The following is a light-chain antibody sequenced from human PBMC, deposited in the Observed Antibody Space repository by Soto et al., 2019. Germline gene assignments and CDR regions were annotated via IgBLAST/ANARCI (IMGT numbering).Light chain of an antibody. Sequence: QSVLTQPPSTSATPRQRVTISCSGSSSNVGINTVSWYQQVPGTAPRLLIYTNDQRPSGVPGRFSGSKSGTSASLAIGGLQSEDEADYYCAAWDDSLSGLVFGGGTKLTVL. J-gene: IGLJ3*02. CDR2: TND. V-gene: IGLV1-44*01. CDR3: AAWDDSLSGLV. CDR1: SSNVGINT.